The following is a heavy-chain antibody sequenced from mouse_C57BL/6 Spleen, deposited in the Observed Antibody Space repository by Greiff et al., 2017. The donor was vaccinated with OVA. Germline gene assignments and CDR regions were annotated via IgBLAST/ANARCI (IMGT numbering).Heavy chain of an antibody. J-gene: IGHJ3*01. D-gene: IGHD2-4*01. CDR2: ISSGGDYI. Sequence: EVMLVESGEGLVKPGGSLKLSCAASGFTFSRYAMSWVRQTPEKRLEWVAYISSGGDYIYYADTVKGRFTISRDNARNTLYLQMSSLKSEDTAMYYCTRDGDYDGAYWGQGTLVTVSA. CDR1: GFTFSRYA. CDR3: TRDGDYDGAY. V-gene: IGHV5-9-1*02.